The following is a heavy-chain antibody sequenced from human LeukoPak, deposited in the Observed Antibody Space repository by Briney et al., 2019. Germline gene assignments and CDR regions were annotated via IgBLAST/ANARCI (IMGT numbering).Heavy chain of an antibody. Sequence: GGSLRLSCAASGFTFSSYEMNWVRQAPGKGLEWVSYISSSGSTIYYADSVKGRFTISRDNAKNSLYLQMNSLRAEDTAVYYCARGGIAVAWGDYWGQGTLVTVSS. J-gene: IGHJ4*02. CDR1: GFTFSSYE. V-gene: IGHV3-48*03. CDR2: ISSSGSTI. D-gene: IGHD6-19*01. CDR3: ARGGIAVAWGDY.